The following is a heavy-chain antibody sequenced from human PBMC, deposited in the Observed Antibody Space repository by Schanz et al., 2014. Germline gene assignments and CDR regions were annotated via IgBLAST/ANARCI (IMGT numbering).Heavy chain of an antibody. CDR3: AASSGCHPSTDY. D-gene: IGHD6-19*01. Sequence: EVHLLESGGGLVQPGGSLRLSCAASGFTFSAYAMTWVRQIPGKGLEWVSAISASGGTTYYADSVKGRFTISRDNSKNTLYLQMNSLRAEDTAVYYCAASSGCHPSTDYWGQGTLXTVSS. J-gene: IGHJ4*02. CDR2: ISASGGTT. V-gene: IGHV3-23*01. CDR1: GFTFSAYA.